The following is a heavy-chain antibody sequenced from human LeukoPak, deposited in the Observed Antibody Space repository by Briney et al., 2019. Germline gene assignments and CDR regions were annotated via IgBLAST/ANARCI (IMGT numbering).Heavy chain of an antibody. CDR1: GFTFSSYG. CDR3: ARGPHYYDSSGSDYFDY. D-gene: IGHD3-22*01. CDR2: ISYDGSNK. Sequence: GGSLRLSCAASGFTFSSYGMHWVRQAPGKGLEWVAVISYDGSNKYYADSVKGRFTISRDNSKNTLYLQMNSLRAEDTAVYYCARGPHYYDSSGSDYFDYWGQGTLVTVSS. J-gene: IGHJ4*02. V-gene: IGHV3-30*19.